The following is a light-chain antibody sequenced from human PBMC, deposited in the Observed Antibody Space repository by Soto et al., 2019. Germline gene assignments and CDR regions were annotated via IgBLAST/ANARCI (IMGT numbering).Light chain of an antibody. J-gene: IGKJ1*01. CDR1: QIVSSSY. CDR3: QQYVSSPWT. V-gene: IGKV3-20*01. Sequence: EIVLTQSPGTLSLSPGERATLSCRASQIVSSSYLAWYQQKPGQAPRLLIYGASSRSTGIPDRFSGSGSGTDFTLTISRLEPEAFAVYFCQQYVSSPWTFGQGTKVDIK. CDR2: GAS.